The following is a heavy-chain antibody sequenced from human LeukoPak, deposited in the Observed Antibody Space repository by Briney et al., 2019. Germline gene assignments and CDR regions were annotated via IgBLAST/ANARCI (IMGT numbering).Heavy chain of an antibody. J-gene: IGHJ4*02. CDR2: ISSNGDNT. CDR1: GFTFSTYV. CDR3: VRRTGY. V-gene: IGHV3-64D*06. Sequence: QSGGSLRLSCSVSGFTFSTYVMHWVRQAPGKGLESVSAISSNGDNTYYADPVKGRFTISRDNSKNTLYLQMSSLRADDAAVYYCVRRTGYWGQGTLVTVSS.